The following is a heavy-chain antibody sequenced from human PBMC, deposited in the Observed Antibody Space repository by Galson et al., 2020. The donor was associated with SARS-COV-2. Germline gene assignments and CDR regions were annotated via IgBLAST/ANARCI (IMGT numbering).Heavy chain of an antibody. CDR1: GYSISSGYY. J-gene: IGHJ4*02. V-gene: IGHV4-38-2*01. D-gene: IGHD2-8*02. CDR2: MYHSGRT. Sequence: SETLSLTCAVSGYSISSGYYWGWTRQPPGKGLEWIGSMYHSGRTHYNPSLKSRVTITADTSKNQFSLELTSVTAADTAVYYCERREACTGGACLDQVDYWGQGTLVTVSS. CDR3: ERREACTGGACLDQVDY.